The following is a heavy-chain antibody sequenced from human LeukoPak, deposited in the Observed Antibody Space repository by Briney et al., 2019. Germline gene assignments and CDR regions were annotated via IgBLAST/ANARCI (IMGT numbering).Heavy chain of an antibody. CDR3: ALPTIVGTTNYP. Sequence: ASVKVSCKASGYTFTGYYMHWVRQAPGQGLEGMGWINPNNGGTNYAQKFQGRVTMTRDTSISTAYMELSRLRSDDTAVYYCALPTIVGTTNYPWGQGALVTVSS. CDR2: INPNNGGT. D-gene: IGHD1-26*01. J-gene: IGHJ5*02. CDR1: GYTFTGYY. V-gene: IGHV1-2*02.